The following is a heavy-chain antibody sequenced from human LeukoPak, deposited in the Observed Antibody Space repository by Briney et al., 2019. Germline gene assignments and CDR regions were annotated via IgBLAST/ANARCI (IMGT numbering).Heavy chain of an antibody. CDR3: AKDTEQQLVLGAFDI. Sequence: GGSLRLSCAASGFTFSSYAMSWVRQAPGKGLEWVSAISGSGGSTYYADSVKSRFTISRDNSKNTLYLQMNSLRAEDTAVYYCAKDTEQQLVLGAFDIWGQGTMVTVSS. CDR2: ISGSGGST. V-gene: IGHV3-23*01. CDR1: GFTFSSYA. D-gene: IGHD6-13*01. J-gene: IGHJ3*02.